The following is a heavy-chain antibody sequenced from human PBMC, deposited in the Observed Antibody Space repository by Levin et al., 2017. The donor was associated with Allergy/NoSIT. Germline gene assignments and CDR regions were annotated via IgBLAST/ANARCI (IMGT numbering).Heavy chain of an antibody. CDR2: INADASLT. D-gene: IGHD3-16*01. V-gene: IGHV3-23*01. CDR1: GFIFSNSA. Sequence: GGSLRLSCAASGFIFSNSAMSWVRQAPGKGLEWVSSINADASLTFYADSVKGRFTIYRDNSKSTVYLQMNSLRADDTAIYFCAKDPGGGSTFDYWGQGTLVTVSS. J-gene: IGHJ4*02. CDR3: AKDPGGGSTFDY.